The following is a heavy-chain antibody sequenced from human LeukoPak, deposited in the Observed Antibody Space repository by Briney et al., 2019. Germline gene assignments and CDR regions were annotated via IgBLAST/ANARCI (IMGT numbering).Heavy chain of an antibody. CDR2: MNPNSGNT. D-gene: IGHD2-15*01. V-gene: IGHV1-8*01. J-gene: IGHJ3*02. CDR3: ARGEVAPLHDAFDI. Sequence: GASVKVSCKASGYTFTSYDINWVRQATGQGLEWMGWMNPNSGNTGYAQKFQGRVTMTRNTSISTAYMELSSLRSEDTAVYYCARGEVAPLHDAFDICGQGTMVTVSS. CDR1: GYTFTSYD.